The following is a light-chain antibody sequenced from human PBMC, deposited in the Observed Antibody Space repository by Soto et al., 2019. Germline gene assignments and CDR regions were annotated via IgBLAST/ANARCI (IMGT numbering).Light chain of an antibody. CDR1: SSDVGGYNY. CDR2: EVY. CDR3: SSYVGTNSYV. V-gene: IGLV2-8*01. J-gene: IGLJ1*01. Sequence: QSALTQPPSASGSPGQSVTISCTGTSSDVGGYNYVSWYQQHPGKAPKLSIYEVYKRPSGVPDRFSGAKSGNTAALTVSGLQAKDEADYYCSSYVGTNSYVFGTGTKLTVL.